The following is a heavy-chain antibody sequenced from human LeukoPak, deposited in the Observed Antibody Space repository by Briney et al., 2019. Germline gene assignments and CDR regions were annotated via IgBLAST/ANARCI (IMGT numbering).Heavy chain of an antibody. D-gene: IGHD2-21*01. CDR2: ISSSSSTI. J-gene: IGHJ6*02. CDR1: GFTFSSYS. V-gene: IGHV3-48*02. CDR3: ARATSYSYGMDV. Sequence: GGSLRLSCAASGFTFSSYSMNWVRQAPGKGLEWVSYISSSSSTIYYADSVKGRFTISRDNAKNTLYLQMNSLRDEDTAVYYCARATSYSYGMDVWGQGTTVTVSS.